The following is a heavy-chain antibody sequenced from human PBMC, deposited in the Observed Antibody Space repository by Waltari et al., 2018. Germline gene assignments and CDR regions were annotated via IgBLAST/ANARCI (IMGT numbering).Heavy chain of an antibody. CDR2: VSSTGGA. CDR3: AREDLVVRKTGGFDY. Sequence: QVLLQESGPGLVQASQTLSLTCTVSGDSISSADYYWSWIRRPAGKEMQWIGRVSSTGGANYDPSLKRRATISVDSSKNEFSLSLTSVTAADTATYYCAREDLVVRKTGGFDYWGQGVMVSVSS. D-gene: IGHD3-22*01. V-gene: IGHV4-61*02. J-gene: IGHJ4*02. CDR1: GDSISSADYY.